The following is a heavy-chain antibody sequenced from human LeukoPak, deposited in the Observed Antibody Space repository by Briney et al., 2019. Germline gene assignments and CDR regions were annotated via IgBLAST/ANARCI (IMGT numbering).Heavy chain of an antibody. D-gene: IGHD2-8*01. CDR3: ARNGLDYYYYYYMDV. V-gene: IGHV4-39*07. CDR2: IYSRGST. J-gene: IGHJ6*03. CDR1: GGSISSSNYY. Sequence: SETLSLTCIVSGGSISSSNYYWGWIRQSPGKGLEWIGSIYSRGSTYYNPSLKSRVIVSSDMSKNQFSLMLNSVTAADTAVYYCARNGLDYYYYYYMDVWGKGTTVTISS.